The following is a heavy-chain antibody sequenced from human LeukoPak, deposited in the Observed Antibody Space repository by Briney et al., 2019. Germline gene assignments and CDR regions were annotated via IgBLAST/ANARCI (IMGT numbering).Heavy chain of an antibody. D-gene: IGHD6-13*01. Sequence: GGSLRLSCAASGFTFSSYGMHWVRQAPGKGLEWVAVISYDGSNKYYADSVKGRFTISRDNSKNTLYLQMNSLRVEDTAVYYCAKPLPMYSFSPPLDYWGQGTLVTISS. CDR1: GFTFSSYG. V-gene: IGHV3-30*18. J-gene: IGHJ4*02. CDR2: ISYDGSNK. CDR3: AKPLPMYSFSPPLDY.